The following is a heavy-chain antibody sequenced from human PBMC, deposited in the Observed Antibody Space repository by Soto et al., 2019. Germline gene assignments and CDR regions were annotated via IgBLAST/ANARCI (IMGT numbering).Heavy chain of an antibody. CDR2: IKPDGSAT. D-gene: IGHD2-21*02. Sequence: EVQLVESGGGLVQPGGSLRLSCAVSGFTFGSYWMNWVRLIPGKGLEWVAYIKPDGSATDYVDSVKCRFTISRDNAKNSLYLQMNSLRVEDTSVYYCARAGYCGPGCYYYFDYWGQGTLVTVSS. CDR3: ARAGYCGPGCYYYFDY. J-gene: IGHJ4*02. CDR1: GFTFGSYW. V-gene: IGHV3-7*01.